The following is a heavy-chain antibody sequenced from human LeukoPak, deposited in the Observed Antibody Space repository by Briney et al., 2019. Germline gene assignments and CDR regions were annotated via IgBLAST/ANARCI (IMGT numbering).Heavy chain of an antibody. J-gene: IGHJ4*02. CDR1: GFTFSSYA. CDR3: ARAPGFRFLEWLEFDY. D-gene: IGHD3-3*01. Sequence: PGGSLRLSCAASGFTFSSYAMSWVRQAPGKGLEWVSAISGSGGSTYYADSVKGRFTISRDNSKNTLYLQMNSLRAEDTAVYYCARAPGFRFLEWLEFDYRGQGTLVTVSS. V-gene: IGHV3-23*01. CDR2: ISGSGGST.